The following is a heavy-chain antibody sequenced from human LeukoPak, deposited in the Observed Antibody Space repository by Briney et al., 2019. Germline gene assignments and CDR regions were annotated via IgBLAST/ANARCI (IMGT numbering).Heavy chain of an antibody. CDR2: MNPNSGNT. CDR3: TREGNYCSTTSCYFYAMDV. D-gene: IGHD2-2*01. J-gene: IGHJ6*02. V-gene: IGHV1-8*01. CDR1: GYTFTSYD. Sequence: ASVKVSCKASGYTFTSYDINWVRQAPGQGLEWMGWMNPNSGNTGYAQTFQGRVTMTRNTSISTAYMELRSLRSDDTAVYYCTREGNYCSTTSCYFYAMDVWGQGTTVTVSS.